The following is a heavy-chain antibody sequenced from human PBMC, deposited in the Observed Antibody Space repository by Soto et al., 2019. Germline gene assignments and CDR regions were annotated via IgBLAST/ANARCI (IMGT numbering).Heavy chain of an antibody. CDR3: ARSGDNYNVLDY. V-gene: IGHV3-11*05. CDR1: GFSISDHY. J-gene: IGHJ4*02. D-gene: IGHD3-10*02. Sequence: QVQLVESGGGLVKPGGSLRLTCAASGFSISDHYMSWLRQAPGKGLEWVSYSSNSGTFTKYADSVKGRISISSDNAKNSLYLESNSLRGEDTAIYYCARSGDNYNVLDYWGQGTPVTVSS. CDR2: SSNSGTFT.